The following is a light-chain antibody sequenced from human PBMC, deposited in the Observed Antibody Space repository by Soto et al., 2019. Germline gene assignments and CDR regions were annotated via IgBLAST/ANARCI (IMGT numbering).Light chain of an antibody. Sequence: ERVMTQSPATRSVSPGERATLSCRASQSVSSNLAWYQQKRGQAPRLLIYGASTRATGIPATFSGSGSGREFTLTISSLQSHDFAVYYCQQYDDWTPRTFGQGTRVEIK. CDR1: QSVSSN. J-gene: IGKJ1*01. CDR2: GAS. V-gene: IGKV3-15*01. CDR3: QQYDDWTPRT.